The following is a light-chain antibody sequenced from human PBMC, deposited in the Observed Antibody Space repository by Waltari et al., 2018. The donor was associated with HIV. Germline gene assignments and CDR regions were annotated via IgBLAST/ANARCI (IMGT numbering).Light chain of an antibody. CDR2: KDS. CDR1: ALPKQY. J-gene: IGLJ3*02. Sequence: SYELTQPPSVSVSPGQTARITCSGDALPKQYAYWYQQKPGQAPVLVIYKDSERPSGIPDRFSGSSSGTTVTLTISGVQAEDEADYYCQSADSSGTVWVFGGGTKLTVL. V-gene: IGLV3-25*03. CDR3: QSADSSGTVWV.